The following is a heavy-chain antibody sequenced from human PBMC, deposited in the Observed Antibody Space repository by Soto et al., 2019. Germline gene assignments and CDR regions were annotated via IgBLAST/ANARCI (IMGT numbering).Heavy chain of an antibody. D-gene: IGHD1-1*01. CDR3: ARGKGMEENYYYYGLDI. CDR1: GYSFSTYA. V-gene: IGHV1-3*01. Sequence: ASVKVSCKASGYSFSTYAMHWVRQAPGQSLEWMGWINGGTGQTRYSQRFQDRVTITRDTPASTANMELTSLTSEDTAVYYCARGKGMEENYYYYGLDIWGQGTTVTVSS. J-gene: IGHJ6*02. CDR2: INGGTGQT.